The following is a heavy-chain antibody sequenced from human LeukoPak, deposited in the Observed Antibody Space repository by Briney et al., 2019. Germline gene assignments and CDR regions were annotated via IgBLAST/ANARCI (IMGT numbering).Heavy chain of an antibody. CDR2: IIPILGIA. Sequence: SVKVSCKASGGTFSSYAISWVRQAPGQGLEWMGRIIPILGIANYAQKFQGRVTITADKSTSTAYMELSSLRSEDTAVYYCARCSGGSCYHSDDYWGQGTLVTVSS. V-gene: IGHV1-69*04. J-gene: IGHJ4*02. CDR1: GGTFSSYA. D-gene: IGHD2-15*01. CDR3: ARCSGGSCYHSDDY.